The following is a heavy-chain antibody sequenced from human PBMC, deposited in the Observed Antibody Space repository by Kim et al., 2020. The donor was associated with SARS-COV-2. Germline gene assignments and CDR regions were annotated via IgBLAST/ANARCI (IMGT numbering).Heavy chain of an antibody. CDR3: ARRYYGSGDPFYGGPLDWFDP. V-gene: IGHV5-10-1*01. Sequence: GESLKISCKGSGYSFTSYWISWVRQMPGKGLEWMGRIDPSDSYTNYSPSFQGHVTISADKSISTAYLQWSSLKASDTAMYYCARRYYGSGDPFYGGPLDWFDPWGQGTLVTVSS. J-gene: IGHJ5*02. CDR2: IDPSDSYT. CDR1: GYSFTSYW. D-gene: IGHD3-10*01.